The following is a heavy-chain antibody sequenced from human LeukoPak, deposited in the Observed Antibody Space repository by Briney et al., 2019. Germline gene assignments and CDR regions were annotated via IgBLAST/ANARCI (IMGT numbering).Heavy chain of an antibody. CDR2: ISSSSSYI. CDR1: GFTFSSYS. Sequence: GGSLRLSCAASGFTFSSYSMNWVRQAPGKGLEWVSSISSSSSYIYYADSVKGRFTISRDNAKNSLYLQMNSLRAEDTAVYYCAREGKGRGPYYYYYMDVWGKGTTVTVSS. V-gene: IGHV3-21*01. J-gene: IGHJ6*03. D-gene: IGHD3-10*01. CDR3: AREGKGRGPYYYYYMDV.